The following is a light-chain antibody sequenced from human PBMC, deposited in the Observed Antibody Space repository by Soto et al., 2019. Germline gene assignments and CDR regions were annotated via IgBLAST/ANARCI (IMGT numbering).Light chain of an antibody. J-gene: IGKJ4*01. CDR2: WAS. CDR3: QQYYSYPELT. Sequence: IVMTQSPDSLAVSLGERATINCKSSQSLLYTSNNKNYLAWFQQKPGQPPRLLIYWASTRESGVPDRFSGSGSGTDFTLTISSLQSEDVAVYYCQQYYSYPELTFGGGTKVEIK. V-gene: IGKV4-1*01. CDR1: QSLLYTSNNKNY.